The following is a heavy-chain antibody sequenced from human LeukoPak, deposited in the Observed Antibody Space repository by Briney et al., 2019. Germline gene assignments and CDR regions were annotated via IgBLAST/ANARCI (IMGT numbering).Heavy chain of an antibody. CDR1: GFTVSSNY. V-gene: IGHV3-53*01. Sequence: PRGSLRLSCAASGFTVSSNYMSWVRQAPGKGLEWVSVIYSGGSTYYADSVKGRFTISRDNSKNTLYLQMNSLRAEDTAVYYCCVDTARKDAFDIWGQGTMVTVSS. CDR2: IYSGGST. J-gene: IGHJ3*02. CDR3: CVDTARKDAFDI. D-gene: IGHD5-18*01.